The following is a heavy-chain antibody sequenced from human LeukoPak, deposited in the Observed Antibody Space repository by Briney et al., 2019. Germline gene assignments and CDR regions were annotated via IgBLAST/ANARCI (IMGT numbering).Heavy chain of an antibody. Sequence: SETLSLTCAVYGGSFSGYYWSWIRQPPGKGLEWIGEINHSGSTNYNPSLKSRVTISVDTSKNQFSLKLSSVTAADTAVYYCARGRPVIHHCSSTSCPYGLIDPWGQGTLVTVSS. J-gene: IGHJ5*02. V-gene: IGHV4-34*01. CDR3: ARGRPVIHHCSSTSCPYGLIDP. CDR2: INHSGST. CDR1: GGSFSGYY. D-gene: IGHD2-2*01.